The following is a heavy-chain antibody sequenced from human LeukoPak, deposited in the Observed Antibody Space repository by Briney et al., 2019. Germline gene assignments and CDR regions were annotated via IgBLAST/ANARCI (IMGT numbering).Heavy chain of an antibody. D-gene: IGHD1-26*01. V-gene: IGHV4-30-4*01. Sequence: SETLSLTCTVSGGSISSGDYYWSWICQPPGKGLEWIGYIYYSGSTYYNPSLKSRVTISVDTSKNQFSLKLSSVTAADTAVYYCARDWENWFDPWGQGTLVTVSS. CDR2: IYYSGST. CDR1: GGSISSGDYY. CDR3: ARDWENWFDP. J-gene: IGHJ5*02.